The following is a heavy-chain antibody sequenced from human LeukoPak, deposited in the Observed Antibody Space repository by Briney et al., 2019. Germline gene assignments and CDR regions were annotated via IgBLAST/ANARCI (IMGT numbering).Heavy chain of an antibody. D-gene: IGHD4-17*01. CDR1: GFTFTSNW. CDR3: ARYPVHYFDY. V-gene: IGHV3-7*01. Sequence: GGSLRLSCAASGFTFTSNWMSWVRQAPGKGLEWVANIKQDGSDKYYVDSVKGRFTISRDNAKSSLYLQMNSLRAEDTAVYYCARYPVHYFDYWGQGTLVTVSS. J-gene: IGHJ4*02. CDR2: IKQDGSDK.